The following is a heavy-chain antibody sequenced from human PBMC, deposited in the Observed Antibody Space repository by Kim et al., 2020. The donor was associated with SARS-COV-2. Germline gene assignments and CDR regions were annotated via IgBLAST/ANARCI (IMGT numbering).Heavy chain of an antibody. Sequence: ASVKVSCKASGYTFTSYGISWVRQAPGQGLEWMGWISAYNGNTNYAQKLQGRVTMTTDTSTSTAYMELRSLRSDDTAVYYCAREGFVAFGSGSDYYGMDVWGQGTTVTVSS. D-gene: IGHD3-10*01. V-gene: IGHV1-18*01. CDR1: GYTFTSYG. CDR3: AREGFVAFGSGSDYYGMDV. CDR2: ISAYNGNT. J-gene: IGHJ6*02.